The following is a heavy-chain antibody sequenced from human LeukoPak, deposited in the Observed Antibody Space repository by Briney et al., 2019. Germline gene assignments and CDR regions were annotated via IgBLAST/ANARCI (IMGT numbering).Heavy chain of an antibody. CDR3: ARARTVEPDY. Sequence: GRSLRLSCAASGFTFSSYGMHWVRQAPGKGREWVAVIWYDGSNKYYADSVKGRFTISRDNSKNTLYLQMNSLRAEDTAVYYCARARTVEPDYWGQGTLVTVSS. J-gene: IGHJ4*02. V-gene: IGHV3-33*01. CDR1: GFTFSSYG. D-gene: IGHD4-23*01. CDR2: IWYDGSNK.